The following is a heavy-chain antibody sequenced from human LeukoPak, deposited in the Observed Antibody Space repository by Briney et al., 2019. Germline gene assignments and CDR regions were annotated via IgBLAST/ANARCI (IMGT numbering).Heavy chain of an antibody. J-gene: IGHJ4*02. Sequence: GGSLRLSCAASGFTFSSYDMHGVRQATGKGLEWDSAIGTAGDTYYPGSVKGRFTISRENAKNSLYLQMNSLRAGDTAVYYCARDNGYSYGYQLDYWGQGTLVTVSS. V-gene: IGHV3-13*04. CDR3: ARDNGYSYGYQLDY. D-gene: IGHD5-18*01. CDR2: IGTAGDT. CDR1: GFTFSSYD.